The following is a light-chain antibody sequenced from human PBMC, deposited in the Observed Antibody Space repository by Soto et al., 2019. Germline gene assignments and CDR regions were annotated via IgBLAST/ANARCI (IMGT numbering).Light chain of an antibody. CDR2: EVT. Sequence: QSVLTQPRSVSASPGQSVTISCTGTSSDVGRYDYVSWYQQHPGKAPKLMIYEVTKRPLGVPDRFSGSKSGNTASLTVSGLQAEDEADYYCSSYAGSNNPYVFGTGTKVTVL. CDR1: SSDVGRYDY. J-gene: IGLJ1*01. V-gene: IGLV2-8*01. CDR3: SSYAGSNNPYV.